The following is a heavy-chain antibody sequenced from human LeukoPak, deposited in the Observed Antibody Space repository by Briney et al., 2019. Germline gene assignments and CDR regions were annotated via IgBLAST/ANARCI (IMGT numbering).Heavy chain of an antibody. D-gene: IGHD3-10*01. V-gene: IGHV3-7*01. J-gene: IGHJ4*02. Sequence: PGGCLRLSCAASGITFSNYWMSWVRQAPGKGLEWVANIKQDGSEKYSVDSVKGRFTISRDNAKNSLYLQMNSLRAEDTAVYYCARDLTSASGIGGYWGQGTLVTVSS. CDR1: GITFSNYW. CDR3: ARDLTSASGIGGY. CDR2: IKQDGSEK.